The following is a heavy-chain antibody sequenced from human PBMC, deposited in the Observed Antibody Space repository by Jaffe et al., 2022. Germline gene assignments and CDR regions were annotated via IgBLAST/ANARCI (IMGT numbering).Heavy chain of an antibody. Sequence: EVQLLESGGGLVQPGGSLRLSCAASGFTFSSYAMTWVRQAPGKGLEWVSAISGSGGRTYYADSVKGRFTISRDNSKNTLHLQMDSLRAEDTAVYSCAKDLLAWHSSGWYYFDYWGQGTLVTVSS. V-gene: IGHV3-23*01. CDR1: GFTFSSYA. D-gene: IGHD6-19*01. J-gene: IGHJ4*02. CDR3: AKDLLAWHSSGWYYFDY. CDR2: ISGSGGRT.